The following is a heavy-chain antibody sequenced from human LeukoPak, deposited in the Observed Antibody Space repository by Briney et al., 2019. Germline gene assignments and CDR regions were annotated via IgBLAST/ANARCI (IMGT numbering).Heavy chain of an antibody. D-gene: IGHD3-10*01. CDR3: ARRLGSGWFDP. CDR1: GFSFCSSW. J-gene: IGHJ5*02. V-gene: IGHV3-7*01. Sequence: GGAPRLFFSVSGFSFCSSWMRWGRPAPGGGLEGVATISQDGSEKYYLDSVKGRFTISRDNAKNSLYLHMNSLRAEDTAVYYCARRLGSGWFDPWGQGTLVTVSS. CDR2: ISQDGSEK.